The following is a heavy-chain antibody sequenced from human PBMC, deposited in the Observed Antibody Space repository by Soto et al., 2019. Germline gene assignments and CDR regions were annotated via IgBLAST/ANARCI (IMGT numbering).Heavy chain of an antibody. CDR3: NTWIDY. Sequence: EVQLLESGGGLAQPGGSLRLSCAASGFTFTSYAMTWVRQAPGKGLEWASTISGSGTNTYYADAVEGRFTISRDNSKNTLDLQMNSLRAEDTAIYFCNTWIDYWGQGTLVSVSS. D-gene: IGHD5-12*01. J-gene: IGHJ4*02. CDR2: ISGSGTNT. V-gene: IGHV3-23*01. CDR1: GFTFTSYA.